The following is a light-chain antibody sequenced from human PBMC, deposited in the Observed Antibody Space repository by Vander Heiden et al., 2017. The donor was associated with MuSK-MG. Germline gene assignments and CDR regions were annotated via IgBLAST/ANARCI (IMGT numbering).Light chain of an antibody. J-gene: IGKJ4*01. V-gene: IGKV1-39*01. Sequence: DIQMTQSPSSLSASVGDRVTITCRASQSISSYLNWYQQKPGKAPKLLIYAASSLQSGVPSRFSGSGSGTDFTLTISSLQPEDFATYYCQRSDSTPLTFGGGTKVEIK. CDR2: AAS. CDR1: QSISSY. CDR3: QRSDSTPLT.